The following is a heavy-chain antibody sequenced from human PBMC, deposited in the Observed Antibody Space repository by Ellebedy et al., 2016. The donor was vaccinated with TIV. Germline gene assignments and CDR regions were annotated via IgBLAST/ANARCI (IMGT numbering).Heavy chain of an antibody. J-gene: IGHJ4*02. V-gene: IGHV3-48*01. CDR2: ISDSDTI. CDR1: GFTFSSYS. Sequence: GESLKISCAASGFTFSSYSISWVRQAPGKGLEWVSYISDSDTIYYADSVRGRFTISRDKAKKSVYLQMNSLRVEDTAVYYCARDAMIWIFDSWGQGTLVTVSS. CDR3: ARDAMIWIFDS. D-gene: IGHD3-22*01.